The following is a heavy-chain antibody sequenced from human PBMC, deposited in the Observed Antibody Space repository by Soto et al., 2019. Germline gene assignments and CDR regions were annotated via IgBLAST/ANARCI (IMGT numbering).Heavy chain of an antibody. V-gene: IGHV1-18*01. CDR1: GYTFTSYG. Sequence: GASVKVSCKASGYTFTSYGISWVRQAPGQGLEWMGWISAYNGNTNYAQKLQGRVTMTTDTSTSTAYMELRSLRSDDTAVYYCARTTYCSGGSCYSAFDIWGQGTMVTVSS. D-gene: IGHD2-15*01. CDR2: ISAYNGNT. J-gene: IGHJ3*02. CDR3: ARTTYCSGGSCYSAFDI.